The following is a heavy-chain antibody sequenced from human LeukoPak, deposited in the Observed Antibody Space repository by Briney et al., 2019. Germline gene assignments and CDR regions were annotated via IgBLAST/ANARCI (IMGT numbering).Heavy chain of an antibody. CDR2: ISHDGNYE. CDR1: GFLFSRYG. J-gene: IGHJ5*02. D-gene: IGHD2-2*01. V-gene: IGHV3-30*18. CDR3: AKDPGYCSSASCQPYFPA. Sequence: GRSLRLSCAASGFLFSRYGMHCVRQAPGKERVWGAVISHDGNYEVYADSVKGRVTISRDNSKNTLYLQMNSLRAEDTAVYYCAKDPGYCSSASCQPYFPAWGQGTLVTVSS.